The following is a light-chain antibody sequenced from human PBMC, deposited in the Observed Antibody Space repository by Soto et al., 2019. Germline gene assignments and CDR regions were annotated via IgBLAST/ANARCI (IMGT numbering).Light chain of an antibody. V-gene: IGKV1-6*01. J-gene: IGKJ2*01. Sequence: AIQMTQSPSSLSASVGDRVTITCRASQGIRNALAWYQQKPRKAPKLLIYAASSLQSGVSSRFSGSGSGTDFTLTISSLQPEDFATYYCLQDYYYPYTFGQGTKLEIK. CDR1: QGIRNA. CDR3: LQDYYYPYT. CDR2: AAS.